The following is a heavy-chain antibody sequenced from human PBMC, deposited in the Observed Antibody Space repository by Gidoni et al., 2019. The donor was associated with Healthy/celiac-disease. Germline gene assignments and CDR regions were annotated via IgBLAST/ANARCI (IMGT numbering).Heavy chain of an antibody. J-gene: IGHJ4*02. V-gene: IGHV4-34*01. CDR2: INHSGST. D-gene: IGHD3-22*01. CDR1: AGSFSGYY. Sequence: QVQLQHWAAGPLKPSETLSLTCAVYAGSFSGYYWSWTRQPPGKGLEWIGEINHSGSTNYNPSLKGRVTISVDTSKNQFSLKLSSVTAADTAVYYCARELRGDSSGSDYWGQGTLVTVSS. CDR3: ARELRGDSSGSDY.